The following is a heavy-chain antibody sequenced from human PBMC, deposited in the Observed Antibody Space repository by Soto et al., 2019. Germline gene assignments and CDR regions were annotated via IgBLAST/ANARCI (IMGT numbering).Heavy chain of an antibody. CDR1: GFTFRTYA. CDR3: ARDGGAY. J-gene: IGHJ4*02. V-gene: IGHV3-30-3*01. Sequence: QVQLVESGGGVVQPGRSLRLSCAASGFTFRTYAMHWVRRAPGKGLEWMAVMSYDGSNKYYADSVKGRFTISRDNSKNTLYLQMNRLRPEDTALYYCARDGGAYWGQGSLVIVSS. D-gene: IGHD3-16*01. CDR2: MSYDGSNK.